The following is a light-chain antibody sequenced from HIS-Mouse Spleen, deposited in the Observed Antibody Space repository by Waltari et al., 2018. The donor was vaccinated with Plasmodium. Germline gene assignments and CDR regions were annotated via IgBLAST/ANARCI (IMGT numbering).Light chain of an antibody. Sequence: QSALTQPRSVSGSPGQSVTISCTGTSSDVGGYNYVSWYQQHPGKAPKLMSYDVSKRPSGVADPFSCAKSGHTASRAISGLQAGDEADYYCCSYAGSYTWVFGGGTKLTVL. J-gene: IGLJ3*02. CDR2: DVS. V-gene: IGLV2-11*01. CDR1: SSDVGGYNY. CDR3: CSYAGSYTWV.